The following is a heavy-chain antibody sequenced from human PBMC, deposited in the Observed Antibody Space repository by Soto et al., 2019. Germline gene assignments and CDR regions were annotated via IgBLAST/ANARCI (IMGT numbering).Heavy chain of an antibody. CDR2: INPGKGNT. CDR3: ARMATFGSLNWFDP. D-gene: IGHD3-16*01. V-gene: IGHV1-3*01. CDR1: GYTFSTYA. J-gene: IGHJ5*02. Sequence: ASVKVSCKASGYTFSTYAIHWVRQAPGQRPEWMGWINPGKGNTKYSQKFQGRATITRDTSATTAYMELSSLRSDDTAIYYCARMATFGSLNWFDPWGQGTLVTVSS.